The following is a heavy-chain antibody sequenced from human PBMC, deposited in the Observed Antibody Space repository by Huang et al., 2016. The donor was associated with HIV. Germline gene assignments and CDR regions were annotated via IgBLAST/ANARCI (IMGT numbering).Heavy chain of an antibody. J-gene: IGHJ4*02. V-gene: IGHV3-30*04. CDR3: ARDRYGDYDLDY. CDR1: GFTFSHYP. CDR2: ISYDGKNK. Sequence: QVQLVESGGGVVQPGRSLRLACAASGFTFSHYPMHWVRQAPGEGLEWVACISYDGKNKYYAKSVTGRFSISRDNSKNTLYLQMNSLRGDDTAVYYCARDRYGDYDLDYWGQGTLVSVSS. D-gene: IGHD4-17*01.